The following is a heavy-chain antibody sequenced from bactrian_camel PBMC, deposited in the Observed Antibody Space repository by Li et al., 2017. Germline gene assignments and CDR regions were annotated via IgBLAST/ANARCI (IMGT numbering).Heavy chain of an antibody. CDR1: GDTIGRYC. CDR2: IESDGST. CDR3: AARSVGWCPLFEHWLGKRAYTPAGYFAN. J-gene: IGHJ6*01. D-gene: IGHD1*01. V-gene: IGHV3S55*01. Sequence: VQLVESGGGSVQAGGSLRLSCVASGDTIGRYCMGWFRQIPDKEREAVAGIESDGSTSYANSVKGRFTISQDSAKNILYLQMRSLRPEDTAMYYCAARSVGWCPLFEHWLGKRAYTPAGYFANWGQGTQVTVS.